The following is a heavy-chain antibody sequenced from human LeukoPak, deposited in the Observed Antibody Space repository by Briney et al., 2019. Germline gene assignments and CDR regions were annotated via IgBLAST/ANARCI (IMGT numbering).Heavy chain of an antibody. CDR2: IYPGDSDT. Sequence: GESLQISCQGSGYSFTSYWIGWVRQMPGKGLEWMGIIYPGDSDTRYSPSFQGQVTISADKSISTAYLQWSSLKASDTAMYYCARRGLYYYYGMDVWGQGTTVTVSS. CDR1: GYSFTSYW. V-gene: IGHV5-51*01. CDR3: ARRGLYYYYGMDV. D-gene: IGHD5-12*01. J-gene: IGHJ6*02.